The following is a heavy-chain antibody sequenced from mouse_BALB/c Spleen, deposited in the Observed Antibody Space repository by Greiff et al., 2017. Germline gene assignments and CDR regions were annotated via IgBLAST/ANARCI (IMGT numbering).Heavy chain of an antibody. CDR2: ISSGGSYT. CDR3: AREGGAFDY. V-gene: IGHV5-9-4*01. J-gene: IGHJ2*01. Sequence: EVHLVESGGGLVKPGGSLKLSCAASGFTFSSYAMSWVRQSPEKRLEWVAEISSGGSYTYYPNTVTGRFTISRDNAKNTLYLEMSSLRSEDTAMYYCAREGGAFDYWGQGTTLTVSS. CDR1: GFTFSSYA.